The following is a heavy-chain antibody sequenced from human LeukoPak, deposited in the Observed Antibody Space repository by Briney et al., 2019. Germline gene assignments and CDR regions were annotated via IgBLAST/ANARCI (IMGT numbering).Heavy chain of an antibody. J-gene: IGHJ4*02. CDR1: GFSVSTSGRC. Sequence: ESGPTLANPTQTRTLTCTFSGFSVSTSGRCVSWIRQPPGKALEWLALIDWDDDKYYSTSLKTRLTISKATSKNQVVLTMTNMDPVDTATYYCARSAKGSGWYYFDYWGQGTLVTVSS. V-gene: IGHV2-70*01. D-gene: IGHD6-19*01. CDR3: ARSAKGSGWYYFDY. CDR2: IDWDDDK.